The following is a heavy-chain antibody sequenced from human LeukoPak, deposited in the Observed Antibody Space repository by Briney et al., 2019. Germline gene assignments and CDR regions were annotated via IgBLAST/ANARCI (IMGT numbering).Heavy chain of an antibody. CDR3: AIGNTGWELRSGYFDY. J-gene: IGHJ4*02. Sequence: ASVKVSCKASGYTLTELSMHWVRQAPGKGLEWMGGFDPEDGETIYAQKFQGRVTMTEDTSTDTAYMELSSLRSEDTAVYYCAIGNTGWELRSGYFDYWGQGTLVTVSS. CDR1: GYTLTELS. D-gene: IGHD1-26*01. V-gene: IGHV1-24*01. CDR2: FDPEDGET.